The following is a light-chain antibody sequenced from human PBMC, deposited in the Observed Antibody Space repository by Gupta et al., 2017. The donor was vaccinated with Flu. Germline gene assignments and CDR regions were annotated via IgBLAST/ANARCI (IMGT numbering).Light chain of an antibody. CDR2: RNN. J-gene: IGLJ3*02. V-gene: IGLV1-47*01. Sequence: QSVFTQPPSTSRTPGQTVTISCSGGRSNIGRNYICWYQQLPGTAPKLLIYRNNLRPSGVPDRFSGSKSDTSGSLSISGLRSEDEGDYYCASWDDALSIWVFGGGTTLTVL. CDR3: ASWDDALSIWV. CDR1: RSNIGRNY.